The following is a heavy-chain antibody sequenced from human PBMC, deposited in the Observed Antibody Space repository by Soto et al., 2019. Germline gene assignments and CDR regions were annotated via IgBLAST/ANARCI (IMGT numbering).Heavy chain of an antibody. D-gene: IGHD2-8*01. J-gene: IGHJ3*02. Sequence: GGSLRLSCAASGFTFSSYSMNWVRQAPGKGLEWVSSISSSSSYIYYADSVKGRFTISRDNTKNSLYLQMNSLRAEDTAVYYCARFRGYCTNGVCPTDAFDIWGQGTMVTVSS. CDR3: ARFRGYCTNGVCPTDAFDI. CDR1: GFTFSSYS. V-gene: IGHV3-21*01. CDR2: ISSSSSYI.